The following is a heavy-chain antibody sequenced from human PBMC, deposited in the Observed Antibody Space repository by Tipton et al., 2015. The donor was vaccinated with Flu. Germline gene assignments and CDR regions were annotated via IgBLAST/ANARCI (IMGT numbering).Heavy chain of an antibody. CDR3: VRSRSFYFDK. CDR1: GFTLSDYF. Sequence: SLRLSCVASGFTLSDYFMAWVRQAPWKGLEWISYIQSRDPSPNYADSVRGRFTVSRDNAKQSLFLQMDSLRDEDTAVYYCVRSRSFYFDKWGRGTLVTVSS. V-gene: IGHV3-11*04. D-gene: IGHD6-6*01. J-gene: IGHJ4*02. CDR2: IQSRDPSP.